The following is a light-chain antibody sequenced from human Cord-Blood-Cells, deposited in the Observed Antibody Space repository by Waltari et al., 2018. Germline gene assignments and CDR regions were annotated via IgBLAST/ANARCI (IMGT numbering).Light chain of an antibody. CDR2: DVS. CDR1: SSDVGGYHY. Sequence: QSALTQPASVSGSPGQSITISCPGTSSDVGGYHYVSLYQQHPGKAPKLMIYDVSNRPSGVSNRFSGSKSGNTASLTISGLQAEDEADYYCSSYTSSSTSVVFGGGTKLTVL. CDR3: SSYTSSSTSVV. V-gene: IGLV2-14*01. J-gene: IGLJ2*01.